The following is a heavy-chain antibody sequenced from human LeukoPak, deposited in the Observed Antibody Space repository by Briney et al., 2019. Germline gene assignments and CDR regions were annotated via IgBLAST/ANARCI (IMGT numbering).Heavy chain of an antibody. J-gene: IGHJ5*02. CDR2: IYYSGST. CDR1: GGSISSSSYY. Sequence: KSSETLSLTCTVSGGSISSSSYYWGWIRQPPGKGLEWIGSIYYSGSTYYNPSLKSRVTISVDTSKNQFSLKLSSVTAADTAVYYCARKVVVVAALDNWFDPWGQGTLVTVSS. D-gene: IGHD2-15*01. V-gene: IGHV4-39*01. CDR3: ARKVVVVAALDNWFDP.